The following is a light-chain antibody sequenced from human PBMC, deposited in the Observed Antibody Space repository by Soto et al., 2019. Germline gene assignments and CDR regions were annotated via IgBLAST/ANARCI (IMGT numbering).Light chain of an antibody. CDR2: YAS. J-gene: IGKJ2*01. Sequence: DIPMTQSPSSLSASVGDRITITCRASQSISSYLNWYQQKAGKNPKLLIHYASTLQSVVPSRFSGSGSGTDFTLTISSLLPEDFGTYYCQQSYTTPPYTFGQGTRLEIK. CDR3: QQSYTTPPYT. V-gene: IGKV1-39*01. CDR1: QSISSY.